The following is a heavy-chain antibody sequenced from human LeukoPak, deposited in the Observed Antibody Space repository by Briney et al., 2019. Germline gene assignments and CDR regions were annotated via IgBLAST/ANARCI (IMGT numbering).Heavy chain of an antibody. D-gene: IGHD3-9*01. CDR1: GGTFSSYA. V-gene: IGHV1-69*05. CDR3: AREGILTGYYDY. Sequence: SVKVSCKASGGTFSSYAISWVRRAPGQGLEWMGGITPIFGTANYAQKFQGRVTITTDESTSTAYMELSSLRSEDTAVYYCAREGILTGYYDYWGQGTLVTVSS. CDR2: ITPIFGTA. J-gene: IGHJ4*02.